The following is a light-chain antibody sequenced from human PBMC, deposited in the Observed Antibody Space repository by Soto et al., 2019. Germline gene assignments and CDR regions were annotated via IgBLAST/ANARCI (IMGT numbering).Light chain of an antibody. CDR2: VAS. CDR1: QSIITY. Sequence: DIQLTQSPSSLSASVGDRVTITCRTSQSIITYLNWYQQKPGKAPKLLIYVASNLQSGVPSRFSGSGSGTDFTLTISSLQPEDVATYYCQQSYSLFPITFGQGTRLEIK. J-gene: IGKJ5*01. CDR3: QQSYSLFPIT. V-gene: IGKV1-39*01.